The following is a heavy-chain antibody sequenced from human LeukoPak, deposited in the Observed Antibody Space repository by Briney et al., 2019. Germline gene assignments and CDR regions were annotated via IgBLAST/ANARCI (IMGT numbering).Heavy chain of an antibody. D-gene: IGHD2-21*02. CDR1: GFTFSSYW. J-gene: IGHJ4*02. CDR3: ARDGDAPMTDFDY. Sequence: QPGGSLRLSCAASGFTFSSYWMCWVRQDPGKGLAWVSCIKTDGSITAYAGSVKGRFTISRDNAKNTLYLQMNSLRAEDTAVYYCARDGDAPMTDFDYWGQGTLVTVSS. V-gene: IGHV3-74*01. CDR2: IKTDGSIT.